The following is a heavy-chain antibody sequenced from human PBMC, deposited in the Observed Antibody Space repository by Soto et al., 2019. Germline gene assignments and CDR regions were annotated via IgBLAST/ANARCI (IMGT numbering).Heavy chain of an antibody. CDR3: ARRNYGELYDY. J-gene: IGHJ4*02. Sequence: PSETLSLTCTVSGGSISSYYWSWIRQPPGKGLEWIGYIYYSGSTNYNPSLKSRVTISVDTSKNQFSLKLSSVTAADTAVYYCARRNYGELYDYWGQGTLVTVSS. D-gene: IGHD3-10*01. V-gene: IGHV4-59*01. CDR1: GGSISSYY. CDR2: IYYSGST.